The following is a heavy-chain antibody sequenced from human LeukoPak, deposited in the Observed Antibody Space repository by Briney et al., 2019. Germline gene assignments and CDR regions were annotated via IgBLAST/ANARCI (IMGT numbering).Heavy chain of an antibody. CDR2: INHSGST. CDR1: GGSFSGYY. J-gene: IGHJ6*02. Sequence: PSETLSLTCAVYGGSFSGYYWSWIHQPPGKGLEWIGEINHSGSTNYNPSLKSRVTISVDTSKNQFPLKLSSVTAADTAVYYCARFRAYDSSGYDYYYYYGMDVWGQGTTVTVSS. D-gene: IGHD3-22*01. CDR3: ARFRAYDSSGYDYYYYYGMDV. V-gene: IGHV4-34*01.